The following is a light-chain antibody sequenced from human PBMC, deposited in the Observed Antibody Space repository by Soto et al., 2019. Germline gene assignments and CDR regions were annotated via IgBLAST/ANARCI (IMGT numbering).Light chain of an antibody. CDR1: QSVSSNY. CDR3: QQFGRSPPSWT. CDR2: GAS. Sequence: ETVLTQSPGTLSLSPGERATLSCRASQSVSSNYLAWYQQKPGQAPRLLIYGASTRATGIPDRFSGSGSGTHFPLTISRLEPEDVAVYYCQQFGRSPPSWTFGQGTKVEIK. V-gene: IGKV3-20*01. J-gene: IGKJ1*01.